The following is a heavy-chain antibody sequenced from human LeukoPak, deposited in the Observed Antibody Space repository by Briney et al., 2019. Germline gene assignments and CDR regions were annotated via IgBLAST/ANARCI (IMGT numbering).Heavy chain of an antibody. J-gene: IGHJ6*03. V-gene: IGHV1-18*01. Sequence: ASVKVSCKASGYTFTSYGISWVRQAPGQGLEWMGWISAYNGNTNYAQKLQGRVTMTTDTSTSTAYMELRSLRSDDTAVYYCARESREEMATKIWAIRGDYYYYYMDVWGKGTTVTISS. CDR3: ARESREEMATKIWAIRGDYYYYYMDV. CDR2: ISAYNGNT. CDR1: GYTFTSYG. D-gene: IGHD5-24*01.